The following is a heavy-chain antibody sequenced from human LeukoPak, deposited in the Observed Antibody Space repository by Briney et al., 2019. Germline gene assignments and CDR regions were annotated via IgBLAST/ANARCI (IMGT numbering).Heavy chain of an antibody. CDR2: IYYSGST. D-gene: IGHD6-19*01. J-gene: IGHJ4*02. CDR3: ARHRSGWPFDY. CDR1: GGSISSSSYY. V-gene: IGHV4-39*01. Sequence: SETLSLTCTVSGGSISSSSYYWGWIRQPPGKGLEWIGSIYYSGSTYYNPSLKSRVTISVDTSKNQFSLKLSSVTAADTAVYYCARHRSGWPFDYWGQGTLVTVSS.